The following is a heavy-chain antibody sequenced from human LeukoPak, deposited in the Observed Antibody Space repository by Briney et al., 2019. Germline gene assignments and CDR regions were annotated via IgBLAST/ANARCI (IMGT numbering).Heavy chain of an antibody. J-gene: IGHJ3*02. D-gene: IGHD2-21*01. CDR2: INTYNGNT. CDR3: ASNREYCGGDCYSYDAFDI. CDR1: GYTFVKYG. V-gene: IGHV1-18*01. Sequence: GASVKVSCKASGYTFVKYGISWVRQAPGQGPEWMGWINTYNGNTNYAQILQGRVTMTIDTSTSTAYMELRSLRSADTAVYYCASNREYCGGDCYSYDAFDIWGQGTMVTVSS.